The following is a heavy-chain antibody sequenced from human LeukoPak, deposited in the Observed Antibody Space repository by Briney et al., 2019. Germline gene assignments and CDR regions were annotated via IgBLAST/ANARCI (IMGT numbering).Heavy chain of an antibody. D-gene: IGHD5-24*01. V-gene: IGHV3-23*01. J-gene: IGHJ4*02. CDR3: AKDVEGSDYFDY. Sequence: GGSLRLSCAASGFTFSSYAMSWVCQAPGKGLEWVSAISGSGGSTYYADSVKGRFTISRDNSKNTLYLQMNSLRAEDTAVYYCAKDVEGSDYFDYWGQGTLVTVSS. CDR1: GFTFSSYA. CDR2: ISGSGGST.